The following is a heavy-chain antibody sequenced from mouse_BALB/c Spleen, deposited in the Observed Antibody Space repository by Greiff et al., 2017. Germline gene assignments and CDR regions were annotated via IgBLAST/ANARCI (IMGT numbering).Heavy chain of an antibody. D-gene: IGHD2-1*01. CDR3: ARTRGYGNYEDAMDY. J-gene: IGHJ4*01. V-gene: IGHV1-55*01. CDR1: GYNFTSYW. CDR2: IYPGSGST. Sequence: VQLQQPGAELVKPGTSVKLSCKASGYNFTSYWINWVKLRPGQGLEWIGDIYPGSGSTNYNEKFKSKATLTVDTSSSTAYMQLSSLASEDSALYYCARTRGYGNYEDAMDYWGQGTSVTVSS.